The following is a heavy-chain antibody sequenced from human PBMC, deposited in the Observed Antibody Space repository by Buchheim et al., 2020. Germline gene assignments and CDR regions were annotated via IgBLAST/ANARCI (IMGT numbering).Heavy chain of an antibody. CDR3: ARDSEEYYDFWSAPSGPGFDYYGMDV. V-gene: IGHV1-46*01. J-gene: IGHJ6*02. CDR1: GYTFTSYY. D-gene: IGHD3-3*01. Sequence: QVQLVQSGAEVKKPGASVKVSCKASGYTFTSYYMHWVRQAPGQGLEWMGIINPSGGSTSYAQKFQGRVTMTRDTSTSTVYMELSSLRSEDTAVYYCARDSEEYYDFWSAPSGPGFDYYGMDVWGQGTT. CDR2: INPSGGST.